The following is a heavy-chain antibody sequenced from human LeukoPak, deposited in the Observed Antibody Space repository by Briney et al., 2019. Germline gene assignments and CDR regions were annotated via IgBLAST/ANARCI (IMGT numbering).Heavy chain of an antibody. D-gene: IGHD3-22*01. Sequence: SETLSLTCTVSGGSISSYYWSWIRQPPGKGLEWSGNIYYSGSTNYNPSLKSRVTISVDTSKNQFSLKLSSVTAADTAVYYCARGVRYYYDSSGYRKYYYYYYMDVWGKGTTVTISS. CDR2: IYYSGST. CDR3: ARGVRYYYDSSGYRKYYYYYYMDV. V-gene: IGHV4-59*12. CDR1: GGSISSYY. J-gene: IGHJ6*03.